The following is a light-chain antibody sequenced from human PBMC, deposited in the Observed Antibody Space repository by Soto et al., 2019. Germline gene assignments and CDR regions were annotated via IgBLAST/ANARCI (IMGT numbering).Light chain of an antibody. CDR1: QSLFYSSNNKDY. Sequence: DIVMTQSPDSLAVSLGERATINCKSTQSLFYSSNNKDYLAWYQQKPGQPPRLLIYWASTRESGVPERFSGSGSGTDFTLTVSSLQAEDVAVYYCQQYFNTPLTFGQGTKVESK. CDR2: WAS. J-gene: IGKJ1*01. V-gene: IGKV4-1*01. CDR3: QQYFNTPLT.